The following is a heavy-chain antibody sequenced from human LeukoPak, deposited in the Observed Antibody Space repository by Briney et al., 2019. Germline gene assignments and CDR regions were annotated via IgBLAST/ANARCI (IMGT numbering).Heavy chain of an antibody. J-gene: IGHJ6*03. Sequence: GGSLRLSCAASGFTFSSYAMSWVRQAPGKGLEWASAISGSGGSTYYADSVKGRFTISRDNSKNTLYLQMNSLRAEDTAVYYCAASTTAYYDILTGYYNLHYYYMDVWGKGTTVTVSS. V-gene: IGHV3-23*01. CDR1: GFTFSSYA. D-gene: IGHD3-9*01. CDR3: AASTTAYYDILTGYYNLHYYYMDV. CDR2: ISGSGGST.